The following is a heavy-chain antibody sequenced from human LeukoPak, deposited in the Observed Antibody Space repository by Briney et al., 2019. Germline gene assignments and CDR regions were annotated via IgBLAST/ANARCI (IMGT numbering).Heavy chain of an antibody. CDR2: INHSGST. V-gene: IGHV4-34*01. CDR1: GGSFSGYY. J-gene: IGHJ3*02. CDR3: ARRQGRRGIVGATILKGASDI. D-gene: IGHD1-26*01. Sequence: PSETLSLTCAVYGGSFSGYYWSWIRQPPGKGLEWIGEINHSGSTNYNPSLKSRVTISVDTSKNQFSLKLSSVTAADTAVYYCARRQGRRGIVGATILKGASDIWGQGTMVTVSS.